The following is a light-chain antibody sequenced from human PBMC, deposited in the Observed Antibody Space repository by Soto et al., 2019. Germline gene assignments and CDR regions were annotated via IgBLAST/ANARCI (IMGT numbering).Light chain of an antibody. CDR1: QSLVHSDGNTY. CDR2: KIS. Sequence: DIVLTQTPLSSPVTLGQPASISCRSNQSLVHSDGNTYLSWLQQRPGQPPRLLIYKISNRLSGVPDRFSGSVAGTDFTLKISGVEAEDVGVYYCMQATQFRPYTFGQGTKLEIK. J-gene: IGKJ2*01. CDR3: MQATQFRPYT. V-gene: IGKV2-24*01.